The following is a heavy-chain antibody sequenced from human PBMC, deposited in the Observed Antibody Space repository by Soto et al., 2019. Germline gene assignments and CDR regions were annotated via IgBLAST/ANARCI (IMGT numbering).Heavy chain of an antibody. V-gene: IGHV3-33*01. Sequence: GGSLRLSCAASGFTFSSYGMHWVRQALGKGLEWVAVIWYDGSNKYYADSVKGRFTISRDNSKNTLYLQMNSLRAEDTAVYYCAREQLYYDILTVTLAIDYWGQGTLVTVSS. CDR1: GFTFSSYG. J-gene: IGHJ4*02. CDR3: AREQLYYDILTVTLAIDY. CDR2: IWYDGSNK. D-gene: IGHD3-9*01.